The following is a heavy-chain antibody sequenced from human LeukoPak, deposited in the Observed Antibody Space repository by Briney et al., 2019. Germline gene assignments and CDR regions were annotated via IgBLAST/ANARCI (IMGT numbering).Heavy chain of an antibody. CDR3: ARGPIIDIVIVPAADDYYYMDV. Sequence: ASVKVSCKASGYTLRSYGITWVRQAPGQGLEWMGWISAYNGNTKYPQKLQGRVTMTTDTSTSTAYMELRGLRSDDTAVYYCARGPIIDIVIVPAADDYYYMDVWGKGTTVTVSS. CDR1: GYTLRSYG. D-gene: IGHD2-2*01. CDR2: ISAYNGNT. V-gene: IGHV1-18*01. J-gene: IGHJ6*03.